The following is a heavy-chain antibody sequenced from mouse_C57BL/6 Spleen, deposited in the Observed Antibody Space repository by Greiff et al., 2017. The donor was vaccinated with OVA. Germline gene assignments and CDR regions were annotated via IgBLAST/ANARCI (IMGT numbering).Heavy chain of an antibody. CDR1: GYTFTSYW. J-gene: IGHJ2*01. D-gene: IGHD1-1*01. CDR3: ARSRITTVVAKGFDY. Sequence: VQLQQSGTELVKPGASVKLSCKASGYTFTSYWMHWVKQRPGQGLEWIGNINPSNGGTNYNEKFKSKATLTVDKSSSTAYMQLSSLTSEDSAVYYCARSRITTVVAKGFDYWGQGTTLTVSS. CDR2: INPSNGGT. V-gene: IGHV1-53*01.